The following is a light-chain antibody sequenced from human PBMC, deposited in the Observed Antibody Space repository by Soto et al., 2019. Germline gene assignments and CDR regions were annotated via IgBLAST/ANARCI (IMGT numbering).Light chain of an antibody. Sequence: DIVMTQSPDSLPVSLGERATIICKSSQSVIYSSNNKNYLAWYQQKPGQPPKLLIYWASTRESGVPDRFSGSGSGTDFTLTISRLQAEDVAVYYCHQYHTTPWTFGQGTKVEIK. CDR2: WAS. CDR1: QSVIYSSNNKNY. CDR3: HQYHTTPWT. V-gene: IGKV4-1*01. J-gene: IGKJ1*01.